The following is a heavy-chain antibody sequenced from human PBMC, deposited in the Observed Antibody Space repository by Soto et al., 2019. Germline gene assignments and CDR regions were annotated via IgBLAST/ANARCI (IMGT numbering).Heavy chain of an antibody. V-gene: IGHV4-31*11. J-gene: IGHJ5*02. CDR3: ARGRGKWFDP. CDR2: IHDSGST. Sequence: SSETLSLTCAASGDSVSSGGFYWSWIRQHPGKGLEYIGYIHDSGSTNYNPSLRGRVTISADTSSNHFSLRLDSVTAADTAVYYCARGRGKWFDPWGQGXLVTVSS. CDR1: GDSVSSGGFY. D-gene: IGHD3-16*01.